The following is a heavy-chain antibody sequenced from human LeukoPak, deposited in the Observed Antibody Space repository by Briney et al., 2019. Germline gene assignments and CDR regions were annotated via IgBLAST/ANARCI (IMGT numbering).Heavy chain of an antibody. Sequence: SETLSLTCADYGGAFSGYYWSWIRQPPGKGLVWIGEINHSGSTNYNPSLKRRVTISVDTSKNQFSRKLSSVTAADTAVYYCARGRFRIMTHWGQGTLVTVSS. CDR1: GGAFSGYY. CDR2: INHSGST. V-gene: IGHV4-34*01. J-gene: IGHJ4*02. CDR3: ARGRFRIMTH. D-gene: IGHD3-16*01.